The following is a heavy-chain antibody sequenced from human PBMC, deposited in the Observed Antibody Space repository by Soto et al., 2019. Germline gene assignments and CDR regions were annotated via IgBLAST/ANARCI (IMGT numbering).Heavy chain of an antibody. Sequence: QVQLVQSGAEVKKPGSSVKVSCKASEGTFSSYAISWVRQAPGQGLEWMGGIIPIFGTANYAQKFQGRVTITADKSTSTAYMELSSLRSEDTAVYYCARLVLVAAYYYYGMDVWGPGTTVTVSS. CDR2: IIPIFGTA. CDR1: EGTFSSYA. CDR3: ARLVLVAAYYYYGMDV. J-gene: IGHJ6*02. V-gene: IGHV1-69*06. D-gene: IGHD2-15*01.